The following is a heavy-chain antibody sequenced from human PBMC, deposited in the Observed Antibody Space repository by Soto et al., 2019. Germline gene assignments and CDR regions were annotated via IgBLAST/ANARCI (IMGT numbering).Heavy chain of an antibody. V-gene: IGHV3-53*01. D-gene: IGHD1-26*01. J-gene: IGHJ6*02. CDR1: GFTVSSNH. CDR3: ARVGTEHGMDV. Sequence: LRLSCAASGFTVSSNHMSWVRQAPGKGLEWVSVIYSGGSTYYADSVKGRFTISRDNSKNTLYLQMNSLRAEDTAVYYCARVGTEHGMDVWGQGTAVTVSS. CDR2: IYSGGST.